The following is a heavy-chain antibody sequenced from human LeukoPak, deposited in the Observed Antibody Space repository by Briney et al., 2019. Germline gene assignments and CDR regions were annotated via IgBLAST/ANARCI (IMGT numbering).Heavy chain of an antibody. V-gene: IGHV4-31*03. J-gene: IGHJ6*03. Sequence: PSQTLSLTCTVSGASISSGGYYWGWVRQQPGKGLEWIVYIYYSGSTYYNPSLKSRVTISVDTSKNQFSLKLSSVTAADTAVYYCARRAYDSSGYPSPPPYYMDVWGKGTTVTVSS. CDR1: GASISSGGYY. CDR2: IYYSGST. CDR3: ARRAYDSSGYPSPPPYYMDV. D-gene: IGHD3-22*01.